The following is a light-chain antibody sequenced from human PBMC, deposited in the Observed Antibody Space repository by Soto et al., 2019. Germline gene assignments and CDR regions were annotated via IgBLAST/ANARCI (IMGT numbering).Light chain of an antibody. CDR2: MAS. CDR1: QSISMW. CDR3: QQYSTSPWT. Sequence: DIRMTQSPSTLSASVGDRVTITCRASQSISMWLAWYQQKPGKAPELLIYMASNLKTGVPSRFSGSGSGTEFTLTISGLQPDDFATFYCQQYSTSPWTFGHGTRVEIK. J-gene: IGKJ1*01. V-gene: IGKV1-5*03.